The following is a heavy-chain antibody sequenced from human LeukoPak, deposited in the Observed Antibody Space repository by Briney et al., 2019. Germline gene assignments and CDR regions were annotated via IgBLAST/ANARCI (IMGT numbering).Heavy chain of an antibody. CDR2: IRGDGATK. D-gene: IGHD2/OR15-2a*01. CDR3: AKDQYRDYFRGADY. CDR1: GFTFSSYW. J-gene: IGHJ4*02. Sequence: GGSLRLSCAASGFTFSSYWMSWVRQAPGKGLEWVSAIRGDGATKFYADSVKGRFTVSRDNSKNTVYLQMNSLRAEDTAVYYCAKDQYRDYFRGADYWGQGTLVTVSS. V-gene: IGHV3-23*01.